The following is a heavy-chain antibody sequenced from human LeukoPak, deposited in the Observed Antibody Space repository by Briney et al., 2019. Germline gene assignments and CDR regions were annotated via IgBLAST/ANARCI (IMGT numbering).Heavy chain of an antibody. CDR2: INRDGSSI. Sequence: GGSLRLSCVASGFSFSSFWMHWVRQAPGKGLVWVSRINRDGSSITYADSVKGRFTMSRDNAKNTLYLQMNSLRAEDTAVYYCTRTLDYWGQGTLVTVSS. CDR1: GFSFSSFW. V-gene: IGHV3-74*03. CDR3: TRTLDY. J-gene: IGHJ4*02.